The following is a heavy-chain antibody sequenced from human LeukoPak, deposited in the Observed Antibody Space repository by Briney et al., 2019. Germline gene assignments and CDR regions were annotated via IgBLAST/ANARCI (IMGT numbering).Heavy chain of an antibody. CDR1: GFTLNSYI. J-gene: IGHJ4*02. V-gene: IGHV3-30*04. D-gene: IGHD3-16*01. Sequence: GGSLRLSCEASGFTLNSYIMHWVRQAPGKGLEWVALISFDGRDKQYADSVKGRFTISKDNSKNTLYLQMNSLSGDDTSMYFCARAYGGLIDYWGQGTLVTVSS. CDR2: ISFDGRDK. CDR3: ARAYGGLIDY.